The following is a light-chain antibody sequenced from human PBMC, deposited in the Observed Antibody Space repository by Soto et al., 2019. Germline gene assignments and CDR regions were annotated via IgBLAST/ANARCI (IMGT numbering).Light chain of an antibody. CDR3: QQRSNWPPKIT. V-gene: IGKV3-11*01. CDR1: QSVGDY. J-gene: IGKJ5*01. Sequence: EIVLTQSPGTLSLSPGVRATLSCRASQSVGDYLAWYQQKPGQAPRLLIYDASNRATGIPARFSGSGSGTDFTLTISSLEPEDFAVYYCQQRSNWPPKITFGQGTRLEIK. CDR2: DAS.